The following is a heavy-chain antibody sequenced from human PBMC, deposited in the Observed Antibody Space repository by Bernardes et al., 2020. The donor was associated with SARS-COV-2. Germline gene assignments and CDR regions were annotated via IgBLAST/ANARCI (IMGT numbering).Heavy chain of an antibody. CDR1: GGSISSGGYH. V-gene: IGHV4-31*01. J-gene: IGHJ4*02. CDR2: IYYSGRT. CDR3: ARVSRENQLDF. Sequence: SETLSLTCSVSGGSISSGGYHWSWIRQHPGKGLEWIGKIYYSGRTHYNPSLKSQVSMSVDTSENQFSLKLTSATAADTAVYYCARVSRENQLDFWGQGILVTVSS.